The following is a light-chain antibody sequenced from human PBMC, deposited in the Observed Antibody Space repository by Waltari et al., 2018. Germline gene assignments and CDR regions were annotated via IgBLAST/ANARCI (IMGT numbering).Light chain of an antibody. J-gene: IGKJ4*01. V-gene: IGKV3-20*01. Sequence: IVLTQSPGTLSLSPGERATLSCRASQSVSGSYLAWYQQKPGQAPRLLIYCASSRATGIPDRFGGSGSGTDFTLTISRLEPEDFAVYYCQQYGSSPLTFGGGTKVEIK. CDR3: QQYGSSPLT. CDR1: QSVSGSY. CDR2: CAS.